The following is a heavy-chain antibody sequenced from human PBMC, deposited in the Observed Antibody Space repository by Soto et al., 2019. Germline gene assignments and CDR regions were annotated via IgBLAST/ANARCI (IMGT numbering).Heavy chain of an antibody. CDR1: GFTFTSSA. D-gene: IGHD1-20*01. V-gene: IGHV1-58*01. CDR3: ARDNSLYDAFDI. Sequence: GASVKVSCKASGFTFTSSAVQWVRQARGQRLEWIGWIVVGSGNTNYAQKFQERVTITRDMSTSTAYMELSRLRSDDTAVYYCARDNSLYDAFDIWGQGTMVTVSS. CDR2: IVVGSGNT. J-gene: IGHJ3*02.